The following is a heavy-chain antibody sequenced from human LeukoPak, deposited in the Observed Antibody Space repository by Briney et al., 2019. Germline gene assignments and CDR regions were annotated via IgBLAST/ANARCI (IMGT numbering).Heavy chain of an antibody. J-gene: IGHJ4*02. CDR1: GFTFNNYS. CDR2: ISTGGRNI. Sequence: PEGSLRLSCAASGFTFNNYSMSWVRQSPGKGLEWVSSISTGGRNIYYADSVKGRSTISRDNANDSLFLQLNSLRAEDTAIYYCARGGAVAGSTADYWGQGTLVTVSS. CDR3: ARGGAVAGSTADY. V-gene: IGHV3-21*01. D-gene: IGHD6-13*01.